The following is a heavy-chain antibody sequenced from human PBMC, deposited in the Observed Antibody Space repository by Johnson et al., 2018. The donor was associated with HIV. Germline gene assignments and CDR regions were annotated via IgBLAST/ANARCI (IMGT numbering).Heavy chain of an antibody. D-gene: IGHD6-19*01. V-gene: IGHV3-30*02. CDR1: GFSFSDYY. Sequence: QEKLVESGGGLVNPGGSLRLSCAASGFSFSDYYMSWIRQAPGKGLEWVAFIRYDGSNKYYADSVKGRFTISRDNSKNTLYLQMNSLRAEDTAVYYCAKERRQSRAFDIWGQGTMVTVSS. J-gene: IGHJ3*02. CDR2: IRYDGSNK. CDR3: AKERRQSRAFDI.